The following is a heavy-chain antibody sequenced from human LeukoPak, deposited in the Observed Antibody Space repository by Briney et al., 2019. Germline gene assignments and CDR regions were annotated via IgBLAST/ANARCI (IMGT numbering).Heavy chain of an antibody. CDR1: GYTFTSYD. V-gene: IGHV1-8*01. D-gene: IGHD2-2*01. Sequence: ASVKLSCKASGYTFTSYDINWVRQATGQGLEWMGWMNPNSGNTGYAQKFQGRVTMTRNTSISTAYMELSSLRSEDTAAYYCARVVHCSSTSCYDADYWGQGTLVTVSS. J-gene: IGHJ4*02. CDR2: MNPNSGNT. CDR3: ARVVHCSSTSCYDADY.